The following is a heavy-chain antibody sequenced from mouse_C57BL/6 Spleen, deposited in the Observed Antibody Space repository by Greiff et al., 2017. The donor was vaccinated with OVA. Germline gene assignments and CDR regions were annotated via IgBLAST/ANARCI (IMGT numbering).Heavy chain of an antibody. CDR1: GFTFSDYG. V-gene: IGHV5-17*01. J-gene: IGHJ2*01. CDR2: ISSGSSTI. D-gene: IGHD1-1*01. CDR3: ARRGLLRYQYYFDY. Sequence: EVMLVESGGGLVKPGGSLKLSCAASGFTFSDYGMHWVRQAPEKGLEWVAYISSGSSTIYYADTVKGRCTISRDNAKNTMFLQMTSLRSEDTAMDYCARRGLLRYQYYFDYWGQGTTLTVSS.